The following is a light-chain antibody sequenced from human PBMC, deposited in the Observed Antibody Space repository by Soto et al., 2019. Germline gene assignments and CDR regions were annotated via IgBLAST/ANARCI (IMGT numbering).Light chain of an antibody. CDR3: QQYGSAPFI. J-gene: IGKJ3*01. V-gene: IGKV3-20*01. CDR1: QSVSSSY. Sequence: ESVLTQSPGTLSMSPGERATLSCRTSQSVSSSYSAWYQQKPGQAPRLLIYGASSRATGIPDRFSGSGSGTDFTLAISRLEPEDFAVYYCQQYGSAPFIFGPGTKVDIK. CDR2: GAS.